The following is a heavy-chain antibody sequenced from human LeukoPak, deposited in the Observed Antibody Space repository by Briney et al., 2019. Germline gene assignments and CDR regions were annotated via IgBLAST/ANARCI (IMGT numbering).Heavy chain of an antibody. D-gene: IGHD5-24*01. CDR2: IIPIFGTA. Sequence: ASVKVSCKASGGTFSSYAISWVRQAPGQGLEWMGGIIPIFGTANYAQKFQGRVTITTDESTSTAYMELSSLRSEDTAVYYCARSGRWLQLGHFDYWGQGTLVTVPS. V-gene: IGHV1-69*05. CDR3: ARSGRWLQLGHFDY. J-gene: IGHJ4*02. CDR1: GGTFSSYA.